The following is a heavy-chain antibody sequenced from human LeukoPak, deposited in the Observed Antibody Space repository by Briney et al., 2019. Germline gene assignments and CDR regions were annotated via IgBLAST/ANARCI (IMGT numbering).Heavy chain of an antibody. J-gene: IGHJ4*02. CDR2: INWIGSGT. CDR3: ARVARGYSYGYEADY. CDR1: GFIFDDCG. Sequence: RPGGSLRLSCAASGFIFDDCGMSWVRQAPGKGLEWISGINWIGSGTGYSDSVKGRFTISRDNAKNSLYLQMNSLRAEDTAFYYCARVARGYSYGYEADYWGQGTLVTVSS. D-gene: IGHD5-18*01. V-gene: IGHV3-20*04.